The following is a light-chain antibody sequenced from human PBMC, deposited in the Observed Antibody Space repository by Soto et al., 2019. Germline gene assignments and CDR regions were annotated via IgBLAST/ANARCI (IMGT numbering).Light chain of an antibody. CDR3: HQSDNLPFT. Sequence: DIQMTQSPSSLSASVGDRVTMTCQATQDITNYLHWYQQKPGKAPKLLIHGASNLEAGVPSRFSGSGSGTDFTLTISSLQPEDIATYYCHQSDNLPFTFGGGTKVEIK. CDR2: GAS. J-gene: IGKJ4*01. V-gene: IGKV1-33*01. CDR1: QDITNY.